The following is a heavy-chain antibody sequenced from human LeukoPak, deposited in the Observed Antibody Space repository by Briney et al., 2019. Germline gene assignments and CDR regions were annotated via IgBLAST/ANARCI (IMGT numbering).Heavy chain of an antibody. CDR3: ARDPPFSSGWSQNYFDY. J-gene: IGHJ4*02. CDR2: ISYDGGNR. D-gene: IGHD6-19*01. V-gene: IGHV3-30*04. Sequence: GGSLRLSCAPSGFTFDMYAMHWVRQAPGKGLEWVAVISYDGGNRNYADSVKGRFTISRDNSKNTLYLEMNSLGPEDTAVYHCARDPPFSSGWSQNYFDYWGQGTLVTVSS. CDR1: GFTFDMYA.